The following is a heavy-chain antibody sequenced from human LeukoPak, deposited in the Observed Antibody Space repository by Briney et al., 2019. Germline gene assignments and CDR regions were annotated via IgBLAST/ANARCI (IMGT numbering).Heavy chain of an antibody. CDR2: IIPIFGTA. D-gene: IGHD5-18*01. V-gene: IGHV1-69*13. Sequence: SLSLSSKASGVTFSSYAISWVRQAPGQGLEWMGGIIPIFGTASYAQKFQARVTITAEESTSTAYMELSSLRSEDTAVYYCARDRVDTAMGPGLGFDYWGQGTLVTVSS. J-gene: IGHJ4*02. CDR1: GVTFSSYA. CDR3: ARDRVDTAMGPGLGFDY.